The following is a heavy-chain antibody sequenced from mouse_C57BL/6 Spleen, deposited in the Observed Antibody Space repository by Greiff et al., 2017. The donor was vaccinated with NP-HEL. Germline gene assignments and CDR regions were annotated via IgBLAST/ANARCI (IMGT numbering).Heavy chain of an antibody. CDR2: IHPNSGST. CDR3: SRPWAHWYFDV. V-gene: IGHV1-64*01. D-gene: IGHD3-1*01. J-gene: IGHJ1*03. CDR1: GYTFTSYW. Sequence: QVQLQQPGAELVKPGASVKLSCKASGYTFTSYWMHWVKQRPGPGLEWIGMIHPNSGSTNYNEKFKSKATLTVDKSSSTASMQLSSLTSEDSAVYSCSRPWAHWYFDVWGTGTTVTVSS.